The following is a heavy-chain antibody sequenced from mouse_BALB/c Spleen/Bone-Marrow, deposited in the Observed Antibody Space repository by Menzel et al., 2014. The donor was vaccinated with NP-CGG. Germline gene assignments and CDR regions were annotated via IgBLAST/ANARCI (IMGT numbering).Heavy chain of an antibody. CDR2: IDPANGNT. Sequence: VHLQQSGADLVKPGASVKLSCTASGFNIKDTYMHWVKQRPEQGLEWIGRIDPANGNTKYDPKFQGKATITAGTSSNTAYLQLSSLTSEDTAVYYCARGDYYGGSFFAYWGQGTLVTVSA. D-gene: IGHD1-1*01. CDR3: ARGDYYGGSFFAY. J-gene: IGHJ3*01. V-gene: IGHV14-3*02. CDR1: GFNIKDTY.